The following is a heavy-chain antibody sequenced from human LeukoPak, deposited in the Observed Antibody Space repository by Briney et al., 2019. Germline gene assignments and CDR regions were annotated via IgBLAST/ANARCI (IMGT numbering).Heavy chain of an antibody. CDR3: TRDRIAVAGTFGNYYYYYYMDV. Sequence: GGSLRLSCTPSGFTFGDYAMGWFRQAPGKGLEWVGFIRSKAYGRTTEYAASVKGRFTISRDDSKSIAYLQMNSLKAEDTAVYYCTRDRIAVAGTFGNYYYYYYMDVWGKGTTVTVSS. CDR1: GFTFGDYA. V-gene: IGHV3-49*03. J-gene: IGHJ6*03. D-gene: IGHD6-19*01. CDR2: IRSKAYGRTT.